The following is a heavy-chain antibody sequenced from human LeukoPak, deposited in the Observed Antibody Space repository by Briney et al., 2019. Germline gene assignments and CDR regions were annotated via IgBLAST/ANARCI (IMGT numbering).Heavy chain of an antibody. CDR1: GFTFSSYW. J-gene: IGHJ4*02. Sequence: GSLRLSCAASGFTFSSYWMSWVRQAPGKGLEWVANIKQDGSEKYYVDSVKGRFTISRDNAKNSLYLQMNSLRAEDTAVYYCARDREDFWSGYYVDYWGQGTLVTVSS. CDR2: IKQDGSEK. V-gene: IGHV3-7*01. D-gene: IGHD3-3*01. CDR3: ARDREDFWSGYYVDY.